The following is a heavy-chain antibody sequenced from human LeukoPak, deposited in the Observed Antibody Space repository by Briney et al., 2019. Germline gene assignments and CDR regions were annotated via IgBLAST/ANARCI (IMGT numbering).Heavy chain of an antibody. J-gene: IGHJ6*02. CDR1: GGSISSYY. CDR2: IYYSGST. V-gene: IGHV4-59*01. CDR3: ARGSGYSSGWYYYYGMDV. D-gene: IGHD6-19*01. Sequence: SETLSLTCTVSGGSISSYYWSWIRQPPGKGLEGIGYIYYSGSTNYNPSLKSRVTISVDTSKNQFSLKLSSVTAADTAVYYCARGSGYSSGWYYYYGMDVWGQGTTVTVSS.